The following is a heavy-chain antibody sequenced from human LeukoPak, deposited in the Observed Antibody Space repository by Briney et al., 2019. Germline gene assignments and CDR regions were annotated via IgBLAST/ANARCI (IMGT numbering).Heavy chain of an antibody. J-gene: IGHJ4*02. CDR1: GYTFTGYY. CDR3: ARDSWSYGAPPDY. Sequence: PKASVKVSCKASGYTFTGYYMHWVRQAPGQGLEWMGWINPNSGGTNYAQKFQGRVTMTRDTSISIAYMELSRLRSDDTAVYYCARDSWSYGAPPDYWGQGTLVTVSS. D-gene: IGHD4-17*01. CDR2: INPNSGGT. V-gene: IGHV1-2*02.